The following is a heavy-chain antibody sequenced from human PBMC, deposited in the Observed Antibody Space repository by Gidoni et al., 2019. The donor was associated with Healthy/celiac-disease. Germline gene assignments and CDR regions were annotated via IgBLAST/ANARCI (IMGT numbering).Heavy chain of an antibody. CDR2: INAGNGKT. D-gene: IGHD2-21*02. Sequence: QVQLVQSGAEVKKPGASVKVSCKASGYTFTSYAMHWVRQAPGQRLEWMGWINAGNGKTKYSQKFQGRVTITRDTSASTAYMELSSLRSEDTAVYYCARGVQYCGGDCYLSWVDAFDIWGQGTMVTVSS. CDR3: ARGVQYCGGDCYLSWVDAFDI. J-gene: IGHJ3*02. CDR1: GYTFTSYA. V-gene: IGHV1-3*01.